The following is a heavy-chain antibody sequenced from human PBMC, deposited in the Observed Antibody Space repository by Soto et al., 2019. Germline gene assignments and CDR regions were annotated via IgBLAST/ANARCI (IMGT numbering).Heavy chain of an antibody. CDR1: GCAFGRSA. J-gene: IGHJ4*02. CDR3: ARSDYDILTGPPDF. V-gene: IGHV1-69*01. D-gene: IGHD3-9*01. Sequence: FSVKLYCQAFGCAFGRSAIISVIQKNGQGLEWMGVIIPIFGTANYAQKFQGRVTITADESTSTAYMELSSLRSEDTAVYYCARSDYDILTGPPDFWGQAPLVT. CDR2: IIPIFGTA.